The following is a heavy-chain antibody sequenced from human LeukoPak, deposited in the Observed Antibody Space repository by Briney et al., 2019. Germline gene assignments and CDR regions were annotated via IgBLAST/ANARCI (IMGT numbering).Heavy chain of an antibody. J-gene: IGHJ6*03. V-gene: IGHV3-21*01. CDR1: GFTFSSYA. Sequence: GGSLRLSCAASGFTFSSYAMSWVRQAPGKGLEWVSGFSVNDKTTYYADSVKGRFTISRDSAKNSLYLQMNSLRADDTAVYYCARSRKGYQLLSTNRDYYYMDVWGKGTTVTLSS. CDR3: ARSRKGYQLLSTNRDYYYMDV. D-gene: IGHD2-2*01. CDR2: FSVNDKTT.